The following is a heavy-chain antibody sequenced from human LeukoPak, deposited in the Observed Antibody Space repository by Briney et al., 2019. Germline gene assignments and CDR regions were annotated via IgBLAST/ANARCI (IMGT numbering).Heavy chain of an antibody. D-gene: IGHD2-15*01. CDR3: AKGGASVAAMNFFDY. V-gene: IGHV3-23*01. CDR2: ISEYGGST. J-gene: IGHJ4*02. CDR1: GFTVSSNY. Sequence: PGGSLRLSCAASGFTVSSNYMSWVRQAPGKGLEWVSSISEYGGSTYYADSVKGRFTISRDNSKNTVFLQMSSLRVGDTATYYCAKGGASVAAMNFFDYWGQGILVTVSS.